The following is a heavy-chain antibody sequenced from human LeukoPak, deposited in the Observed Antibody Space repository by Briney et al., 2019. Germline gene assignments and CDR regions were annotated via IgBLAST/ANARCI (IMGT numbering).Heavy chain of an antibody. CDR1: GFTVSSNY. V-gene: IGHV3-53*01. D-gene: IGHD5-12*01. Sequence: GGSLRLSCAASGFTVSSNYMSWVRQAPGKGLEWVSVIYSGGITYYADFVKGRFTISRDSSKNTRYLQMNSLRAEDTAVYYCAKYLSGYGTCYWGQGTLVTVSS. CDR3: AKYLSGYGTCY. CDR2: IYSGGIT. J-gene: IGHJ4*02.